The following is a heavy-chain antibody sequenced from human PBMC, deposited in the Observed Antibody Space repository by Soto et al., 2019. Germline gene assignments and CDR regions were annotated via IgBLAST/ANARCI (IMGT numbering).Heavy chain of an antibody. CDR1: GDSVSSISAA. J-gene: IGHJ4*02. V-gene: IGHV6-1*01. D-gene: IGHD6-19*01. Sequence: SQTLSLTCAISGDSVSSISAAWNWIRQSPSRGLEWLGRTYYRSKWYNEYEVSVRSRIAINPDTSRNQFSLQLDSVTPEDTAVYSCARTSGYFDSWGQGSLVTVSS. CDR2: TYYRSKWYN. CDR3: ARTSGYFDS.